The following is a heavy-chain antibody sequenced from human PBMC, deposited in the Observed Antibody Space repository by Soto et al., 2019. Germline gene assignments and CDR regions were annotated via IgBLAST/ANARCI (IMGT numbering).Heavy chain of an antibody. CDR1: GFTFSSYA. Sequence: GGSLRLSCAASGFTFSSYAMHWVRQAPGKGLEWVAVISYDGSNKYYADSVKGRFTISRDNSKNTLYLQMNSLRAEDTAVYYCAREGDSSGYYASFDYWGQGTLVTVSS. V-gene: IGHV3-30-3*01. D-gene: IGHD3-22*01. J-gene: IGHJ4*02. CDR2: ISYDGSNK. CDR3: AREGDSSGYYASFDY.